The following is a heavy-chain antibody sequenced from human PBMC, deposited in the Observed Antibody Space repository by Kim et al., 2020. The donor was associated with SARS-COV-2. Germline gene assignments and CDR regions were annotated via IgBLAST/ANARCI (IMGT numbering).Heavy chain of an antibody. J-gene: IGHJ4*02. CDR3: ARVGGGYDY. D-gene: IGHD3-16*01. V-gene: IGHV3-21*01. Sequence: GGSLRLSCLASGFTFSSYTMNWVRQAPGKGLEWVSSISSSSRYIYYADSVKGRFTISRDNAKTSVFLEMDSLRAEDTAVYYCARVGGGYDYWGQGTLVAVSS. CDR1: GFTFSSYT. CDR2: ISSSSRYI.